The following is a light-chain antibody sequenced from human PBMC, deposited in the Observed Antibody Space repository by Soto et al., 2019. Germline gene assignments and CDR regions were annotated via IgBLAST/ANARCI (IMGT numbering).Light chain of an antibody. CDR2: AAS. Sequence: DIQMTQSPSSLSASVGDRVTITCRASQSISSYLNWYQQKPGKAPKLLIYAASSLQSGVPSRFSGSGSGTEFTLTISSLQSEDFAVYYCQQYSKWPLTFGRGTKVDIK. V-gene: IGKV1-39*01. CDR1: QSISSY. J-gene: IGKJ4*01. CDR3: QQYSKWPLT.